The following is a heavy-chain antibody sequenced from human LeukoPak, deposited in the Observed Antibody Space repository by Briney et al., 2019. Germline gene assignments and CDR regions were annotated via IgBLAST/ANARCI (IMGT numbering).Heavy chain of an antibody. CDR1: GGSISSYY. D-gene: IGHD3-10*01. V-gene: IGHV4-59*01. Sequence: SETLSLTCTVSGGSISSYYWSWIRQPPGKGLEWIGYIYYSGSTNYNPSLKSRVTISVDTSKNQFSLKLSSVTAADTAVYYCAREGEYIDYWGQGTLVTVSS. CDR2: IYYSGST. J-gene: IGHJ4*02. CDR3: AREGEYIDY.